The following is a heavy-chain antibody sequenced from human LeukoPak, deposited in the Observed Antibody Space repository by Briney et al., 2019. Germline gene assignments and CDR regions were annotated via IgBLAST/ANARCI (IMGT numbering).Heavy chain of an antibody. V-gene: IGHV3-23*01. CDR2: ISGSAGST. J-gene: IGHJ4*02. CDR1: GFTFTSYA. CDR3: AKSGSSGWYFDY. D-gene: IGHD6-19*01. Sequence: GGSLRLSCAASGFTFTSYAMSWVRQAPGKGLEWVSVISGSAGSTYYAGSVKGRFTISRDNSKNTLYLQMNSLRAEDTAVYYCAKSGSSGWYFDYWGRGTVVTVSS.